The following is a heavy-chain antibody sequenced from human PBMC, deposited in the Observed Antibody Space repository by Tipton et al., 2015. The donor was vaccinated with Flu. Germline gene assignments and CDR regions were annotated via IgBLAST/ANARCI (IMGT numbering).Heavy chain of an antibody. CDR2: IYYSGST. V-gene: IGHV4-39*07. CDR1: GGSISSSSYY. D-gene: IGHD1-26*01. J-gene: IGHJ1*01. Sequence: TLSLTCTVSGGSISSSSYYWGWIRQPPGKGLEWIGSIYYSGSTYYNPSLKSRVTILVDTSKNQFSLKLSSVTAADTAVYYCARGGWERLEYFQHWGQGTLVSVSS. CDR3: ARGGWERLEYFQH.